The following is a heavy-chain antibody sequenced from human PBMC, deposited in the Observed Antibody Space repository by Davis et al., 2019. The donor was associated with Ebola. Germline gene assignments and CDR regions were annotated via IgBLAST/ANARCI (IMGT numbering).Heavy chain of an antibody. V-gene: IGHV3-48*02. J-gene: IGHJ6*02. CDR2: LSGDSRTI. CDR3: ARRGYSHYGMDV. CDR1: GFSISNDA. Sequence: GESLKISCAASGFSISNDAMNWVRQAPGKRLEWVSYLSGDSRTIHYADTVKGRFTISRDSVKNSLYLHMNSLRDEDTAIYYCARRGYSHYGMDVWGQGTTVAVSS. D-gene: IGHD3-10*01.